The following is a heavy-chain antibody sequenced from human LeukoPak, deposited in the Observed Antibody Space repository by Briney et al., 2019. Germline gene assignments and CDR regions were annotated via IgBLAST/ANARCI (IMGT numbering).Heavy chain of an antibody. D-gene: IGHD2-21*01. Sequence: GASVKVSCKASGYNFLNYGISWVRQAPGQGLEWMGWISGKTGNINYAQKFQARATMTRDASTSTAYMELRSLRSDDTAVYFCARRFLNSHPIYYHMNVWDKGTTVIVSS. J-gene: IGHJ6*03. CDR2: ISGKTGNI. V-gene: IGHV1-18*01. CDR1: GYNFLNYG. CDR3: ARRFLNSHPIYYHMNV.